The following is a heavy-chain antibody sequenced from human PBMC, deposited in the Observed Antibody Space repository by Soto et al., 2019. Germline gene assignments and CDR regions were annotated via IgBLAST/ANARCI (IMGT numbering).Heavy chain of an antibody. CDR3: ARDLPDYDYGMDV. CDR2: INPSGGST. J-gene: IGHJ6*02. CDR1: GYTFTSYY. Sequence: ASVKVSCNASGYTFTSYYMHWVRQAPGQGLEWMGIINPSGGSTSYAQKFQGRVTMTRDTSTSTVYMELSSLRSEDTAVYYCARDLPDYDYGMDVWGQGTTVTVSS. V-gene: IGHV1-46*01.